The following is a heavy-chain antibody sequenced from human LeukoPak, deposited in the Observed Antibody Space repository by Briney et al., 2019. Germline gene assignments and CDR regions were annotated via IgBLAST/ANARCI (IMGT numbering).Heavy chain of an antibody. CDR3: ARHGDGESGSYYPLGY. V-gene: IGHV4-39*01. J-gene: IGHJ4*02. CDR1: VGSISSSSYY. Sequence: SETLSLTCTVSVGSISSSSYYWGWIRQPPGKGLEWIGSIYYSGSTYYNPSLKSRVTISVDTSKNQFSLKLSSVTAADTAVYYCARHGDGESGSYYPLGYWGQGTLVTVSS. D-gene: IGHD1-26*01. CDR2: IYYSGST.